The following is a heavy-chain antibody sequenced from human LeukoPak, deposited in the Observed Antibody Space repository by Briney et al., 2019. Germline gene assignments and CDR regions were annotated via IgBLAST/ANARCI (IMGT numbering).Heavy chain of an antibody. V-gene: IGHV4-39*01. CDR2: AYFTGST. CDR1: GGSVSSSSSY. D-gene: IGHD3-22*01. J-gene: IGHJ5*02. CDR3: AKSGHSYYYTPGDFS. Sequence: NASETLSLTCTVSGGSVSSSSSYWGWIRQPPGKGLEWIGSAYFTGSTHNNPSLKTPVSISLDTSRNQFSLRLASVTASDAAVYYCAKSGHSYYYTPGDFSWGQGTLVAVS.